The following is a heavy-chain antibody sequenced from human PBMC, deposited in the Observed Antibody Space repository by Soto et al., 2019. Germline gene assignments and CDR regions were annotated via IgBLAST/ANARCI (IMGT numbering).Heavy chain of an antibody. J-gene: IGHJ5*02. V-gene: IGHV3-23*01. CDR2: ISGSGGST. Sequence: PGGSLRLSCAASGFTFSSYAMSWVRQAPGKGLEWISVISGSGGSTYYADSVKGRFTISRDNSKNTLHLQMNSLRAEDTAVYYCAKDQLAVAGLNWFDPWGQGTLVTVSS. CDR1: GFTFSSYA. D-gene: IGHD6-19*01. CDR3: AKDQLAVAGLNWFDP.